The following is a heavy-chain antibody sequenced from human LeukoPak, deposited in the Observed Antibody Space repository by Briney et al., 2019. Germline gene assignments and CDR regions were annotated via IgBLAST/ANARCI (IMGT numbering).Heavy chain of an antibody. D-gene: IGHD2-8*02. CDR3: ATYRQVLLPFES. V-gene: IGHV3-23*01. Sequence: GSLRLSCAASGFTFSTYNMNWVRQPPGKGLEWVSSIFPSGGEIHYADSVRGRFTISRDNSKSTLSLQMNSLRAEDTAIYYCATYRQVLLPFESWGQGTLVTVSP. J-gene: IGHJ4*02. CDR1: GFTFSTYN. CDR2: IFPSGGEI.